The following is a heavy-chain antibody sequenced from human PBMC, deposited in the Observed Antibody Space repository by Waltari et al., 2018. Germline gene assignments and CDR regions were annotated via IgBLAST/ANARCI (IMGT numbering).Heavy chain of an antibody. V-gene: IGHV3-23*01. J-gene: IGHJ4*02. Sequence: EVQLLESGGGLVQPGGSLRLSCAASGFSFSTYVMNWVRQAPWKVLEWISSISEAGGIINYADSVKGRFTISRDNSTNTLYLKMNSLRADDTAVYYCARGSGVDSWGQGTLVTISS. D-gene: IGHD7-27*01. CDR2: ISEAGGII. CDR3: ARGSGVDS. CDR1: GFSFSTYV.